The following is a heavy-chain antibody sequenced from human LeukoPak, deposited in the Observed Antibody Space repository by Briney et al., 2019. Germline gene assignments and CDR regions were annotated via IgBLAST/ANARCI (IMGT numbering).Heavy chain of an antibody. Sequence: ASVKVSCKASGYTFTSYGISWVRQAPGQGLEWMGWISAYNGNTNYAQKLQGRVTMTTDTSTSTAYMELRSLRSDDTAVYYCARDLAVLRYFDWYDLFDCWGQGTLVTVSS. D-gene: IGHD3-9*01. J-gene: IGHJ4*02. CDR3: ARDLAVLRYFDWYDLFDC. CDR1: GYTFTSYG. V-gene: IGHV1-18*01. CDR2: ISAYNGNT.